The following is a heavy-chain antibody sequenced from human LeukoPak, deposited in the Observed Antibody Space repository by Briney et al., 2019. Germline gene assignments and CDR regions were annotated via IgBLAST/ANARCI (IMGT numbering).Heavy chain of an antibody. D-gene: IGHD4-17*01. Sequence: GASVKVSCKASGGTFSSYAISWVRQAPGQGLEWMGGIIPIFGTANYAQKFQGRVTITADKSTSTAYMELSSLRSEDTAVYYCASSPDYGDYVDYYFDYWGQGTLVTVSS. CDR3: ASSPDYGDYVDYYFDY. V-gene: IGHV1-69*06. CDR2: IIPIFGTA. CDR1: GGTFSSYA. J-gene: IGHJ4*02.